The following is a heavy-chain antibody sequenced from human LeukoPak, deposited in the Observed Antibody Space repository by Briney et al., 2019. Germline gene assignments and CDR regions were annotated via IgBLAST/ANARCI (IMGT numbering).Heavy chain of an antibody. Sequence: GGSLRLSCAASGFTFSIYGMHWVRQAPGKGLEWVAFIRYDGSNKYYADSVKGRFTISRDNSKNTLYLQMNSLRAEDTAVYYCAKGWYCSSTSCYTGRDFDYWGQGTLVTVSS. V-gene: IGHV3-30*02. CDR3: AKGWYCSSTSCYTGRDFDY. J-gene: IGHJ4*02. D-gene: IGHD2-2*02. CDR2: IRYDGSNK. CDR1: GFTFSIYG.